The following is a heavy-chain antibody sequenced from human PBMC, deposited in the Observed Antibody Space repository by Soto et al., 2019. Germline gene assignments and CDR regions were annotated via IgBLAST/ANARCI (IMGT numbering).Heavy chain of an antibody. Sequence: GGSLRLSCAASGFTFSSYGMHWVRQAPGKGLEWVAVISYDGSNKYYADSVKGRFTISRDNSKNTLYLQMNSLRAEDTAVYYCAKGGFRSGSLWVHFDYWGQGTLVTVSS. CDR3: AKGGFRSGSLWVHFDY. J-gene: IGHJ4*02. CDR2: ISYDGSNK. CDR1: GFTFSSYG. V-gene: IGHV3-30*18. D-gene: IGHD3-10*01.